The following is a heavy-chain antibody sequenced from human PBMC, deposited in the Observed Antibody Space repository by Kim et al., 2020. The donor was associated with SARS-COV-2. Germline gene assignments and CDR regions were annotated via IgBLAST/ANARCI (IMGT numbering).Heavy chain of an antibody. D-gene: IGHD3-22*01. Sequence: ASVKVSCKASDYAFNNYGITWVRQAPGQGLEWMGWISTYNGDTDDAQQFRGRVTMTMDRSTTTVYMDLTNLRPDDTAVYYCARNYYDSSGFPGYYFDYWGQGAQVTVSS. J-gene: IGHJ4*02. CDR2: ISTYNGDT. V-gene: IGHV1-18*04. CDR1: DYAFNNYG. CDR3: ARNYYDSSGFPGYYFDY.